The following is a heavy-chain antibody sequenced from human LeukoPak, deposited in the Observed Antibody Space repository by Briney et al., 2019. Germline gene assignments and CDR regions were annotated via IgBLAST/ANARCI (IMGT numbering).Heavy chain of an antibody. V-gene: IGHV4-31*03. CDR3: ARETDGYKGPYYFDY. D-gene: IGHD5-24*01. J-gene: IGHJ4*02. CDR2: IYYSGST. CDR1: GGSISSGGSY. Sequence: SETLSLTCTVSGGSISSGGSYWSWIRQHPGKGLEWIGYIYYSGSTYYNPSLKSRVTISVDTSKNQFSLKLSSVTAADTAVYYCARETDGYKGPYYFDYWGQGTLVTVSS.